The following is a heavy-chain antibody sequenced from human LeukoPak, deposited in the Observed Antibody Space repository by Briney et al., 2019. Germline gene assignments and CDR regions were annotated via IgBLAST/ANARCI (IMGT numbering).Heavy chain of an antibody. V-gene: IGHV3-30*18. Sequence: PGGSLRLSCAASGFTFKEYGMSWVRQAPGKGLEWVAVISYDGSNKYYADSVKGRFTISRDNSKNTLYLQMNSLRAEDTAVYYCAKVKPARWLQLYYFDYWGQGTLVTVSS. CDR1: GFTFKEYG. CDR3: AKVKPARWLQLYYFDY. J-gene: IGHJ4*02. D-gene: IGHD5-24*01. CDR2: ISYDGSNK.